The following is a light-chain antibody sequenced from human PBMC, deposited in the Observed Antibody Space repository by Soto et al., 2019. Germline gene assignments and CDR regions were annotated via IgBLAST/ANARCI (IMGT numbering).Light chain of an antibody. CDR2: DVS. Sequence: QSALTQPASVSGSPGQSITISCTGTSSDVGGYNYVSWYQQHPGKAPKLMIYDVSNRPSGVSNRFSGSKSGNTASLTISGLLPEDEADYYCNSYTSSGTGVFGTGTKLTVL. CDR3: NSYTSSGTGV. V-gene: IGLV2-14*01. J-gene: IGLJ1*01. CDR1: SSDVGGYNY.